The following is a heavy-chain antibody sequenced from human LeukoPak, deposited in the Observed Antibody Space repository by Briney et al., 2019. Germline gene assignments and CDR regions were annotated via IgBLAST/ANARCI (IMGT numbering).Heavy chain of an antibody. D-gene: IGHD5-18*01. J-gene: IGHJ3*02. CDR3: AKDGGTAMVTGAFDI. Sequence: GGSLRLSCAASGFTFSSYAMSWVRQAPGKGLEWVSAISGSGGSTYYADSVKGRFTISRDDSENTLYLQMNSLRADDTAVYYCAKDGGTAMVTGAFDIWGQGTMVTVSS. CDR1: GFTFSSYA. CDR2: ISGSGGST. V-gene: IGHV3-23*01.